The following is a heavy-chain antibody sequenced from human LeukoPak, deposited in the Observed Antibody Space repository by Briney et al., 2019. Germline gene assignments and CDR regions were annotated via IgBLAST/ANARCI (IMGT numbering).Heavy chain of an antibody. D-gene: IGHD3-10*01. CDR3: ARYVVYGSGKYYFDY. CDR1: GGSVSSTTYY. J-gene: IGHJ4*02. V-gene: IGHV4-39*01. Sequence: SETLSLTCTVSGGSVSSTTYYWSWIRQPPGKGLEWIASINYSGSTYYNPSLKSRVTISVDTSENQFFLKLSSVTAADTAVYYCARYVVYGSGKYYFDYWGQGTLVTVSS. CDR2: INYSGST.